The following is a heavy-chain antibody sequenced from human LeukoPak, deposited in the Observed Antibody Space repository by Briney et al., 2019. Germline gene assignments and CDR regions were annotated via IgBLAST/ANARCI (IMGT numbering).Heavy chain of an antibody. CDR3: ARGTVSGGSPFDY. Sequence: ASVKVSCKASVYTFTNSGISWVRQAPGQGLEWMGWISAYNGDTNYAQNLQGRVTMTTDTPTGTAHMELRSLRSDDTAVYYCARGTVSGGSPFDYWGQGTLVTVSS. CDR1: VYTFTNSG. CDR2: ISAYNGDT. V-gene: IGHV1-18*01. D-gene: IGHD6-19*01. J-gene: IGHJ4*02.